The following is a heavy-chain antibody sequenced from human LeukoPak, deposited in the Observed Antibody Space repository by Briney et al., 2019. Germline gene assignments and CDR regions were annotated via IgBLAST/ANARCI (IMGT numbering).Heavy chain of an antibody. Sequence: PGGSLRLSCAASGFTFSSYGMHWVRQAPGKGLEWVAVISYDGSNKYYADSVKGRFTISRDNSKNTLYLQMNSLRAEDTAVYYCARDRSSGYYWGGDYWGQGTLVTVSS. J-gene: IGHJ4*02. CDR2: ISYDGSNK. CDR1: GFTFSSYG. D-gene: IGHD3-22*01. CDR3: ARDRSSGYYWGGDY. V-gene: IGHV3-30*03.